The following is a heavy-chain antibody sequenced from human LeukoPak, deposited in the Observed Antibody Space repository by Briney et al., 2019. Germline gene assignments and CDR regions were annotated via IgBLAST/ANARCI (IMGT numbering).Heavy chain of an antibody. V-gene: IGHV3-30*02. CDR1: GFTFSSYG. J-gene: IGHJ4*02. Sequence: GGSLGLSCAASGFTFSSYGMHWVRQAPGKGLEWVAFIRYDGSNKYYADSVKGRFTISRDNSKNTLYLQMNSLRAEDTAVYYCAKARRVGCSSTSCYTLTPYDYWGQGTLVTVSS. D-gene: IGHD2-2*02. CDR3: AKARRVGCSSTSCYTLTPYDY. CDR2: IRYDGSNK.